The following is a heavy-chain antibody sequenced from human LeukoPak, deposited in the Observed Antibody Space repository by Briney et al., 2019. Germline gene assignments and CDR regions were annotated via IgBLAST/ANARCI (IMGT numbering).Heavy chain of an antibody. Sequence: GASVKVSCKASGYTFTSYDVNWVRQATGQGLEWMGWMNPNSGNTGLAQKFQGRVTLTRDTSLGTAYMELSNLRSEDTAVYYCARDGSYGPDYWGQGTLVTVSS. D-gene: IGHD5-18*01. J-gene: IGHJ4*02. V-gene: IGHV1-8*01. CDR1: GYTFTSYD. CDR2: MNPNSGNT. CDR3: ARDGSYGPDY.